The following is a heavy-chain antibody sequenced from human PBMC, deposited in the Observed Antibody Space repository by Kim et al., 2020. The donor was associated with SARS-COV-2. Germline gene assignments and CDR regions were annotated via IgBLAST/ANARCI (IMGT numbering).Heavy chain of an antibody. Sequence: GGSLRLSCAASGFTFSGYGMSWVRQAPGKGLEWVSAISDSGADRNYANSVKGRFTISRDSSKNTLYLQMNSLRDEDTAVYYCAKRLGYRTPNFDYWGQGTLVTVSA. J-gene: IGHJ4*02. V-gene: IGHV3-23*01. CDR1: GFTFSGYG. CDR2: ISDSGADR. CDR3: AKRLGYRTPNFDY. D-gene: IGHD5-12*01.